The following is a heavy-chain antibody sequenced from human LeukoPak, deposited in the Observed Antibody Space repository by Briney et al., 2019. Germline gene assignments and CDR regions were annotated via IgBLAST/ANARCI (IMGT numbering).Heavy chain of an antibody. J-gene: IGHJ6*02. CDR1: GCTFTSSA. CDR2: IVACSGNT. Sequence: SVKVSCKASGCTFTSSAMQWVRQARGQRLEWIGLIVACSGNTNYAQKFQERVTITRDMSTSTAYMELSSLRSEDTAVYYCAADPSNPLKPYYYGMDVWGQGTTVTVSS. D-gene: IGHD4-11*01. CDR3: AADPSNPLKPYYYGMDV. V-gene: IGHV1-58*02.